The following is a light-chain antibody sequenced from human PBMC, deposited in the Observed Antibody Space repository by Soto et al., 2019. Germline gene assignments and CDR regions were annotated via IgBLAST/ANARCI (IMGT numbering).Light chain of an antibody. CDR2: AAS. CDR3: QQGYTSAIT. V-gene: IGKV1-39*01. CDR1: QSIGKH. J-gene: IGKJ5*01. Sequence: DIQMTQSPSSLSASVVDRVTITCRASQSIGKHLNWYQQKPGKAPKFLIYAASNLQSGVPSRFSGSGSGTDFTLTVNSLQPEEFATYYCQQGYTSAITFGQGTRLEIK.